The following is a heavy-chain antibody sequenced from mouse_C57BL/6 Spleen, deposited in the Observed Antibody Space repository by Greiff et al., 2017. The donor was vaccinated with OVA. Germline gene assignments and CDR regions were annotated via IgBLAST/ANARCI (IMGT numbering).Heavy chain of an antibody. J-gene: IGHJ4*01. CDR3: VRQGDYDAYYYAMDY. D-gene: IGHD2-4*01. V-gene: IGHV10-1*01. Sequence: EVQRVESGGGLVQPKGSLKLSCAASGFSFNTYAMNWVRQAPGKGLEWVARIRSKSNNYATYYADSVKDRFTISRDDSESMLYLQMNNLKTEDTAMYYCVRQGDYDAYYYAMDYWGQGTSVTVSS. CDR2: IRSKSNNYAT. CDR1: GFSFNTYA.